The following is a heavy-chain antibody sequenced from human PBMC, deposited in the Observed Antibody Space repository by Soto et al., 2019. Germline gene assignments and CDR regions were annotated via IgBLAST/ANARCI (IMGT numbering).Heavy chain of an antibody. CDR1: GFTVSSNY. CDR2: IYSGGST. J-gene: IGHJ6*03. V-gene: IGHV3-66*01. Sequence: EVQLVESGGGLVQPGGSLRLSCAASGFTVSSNYMSWVRPAPGKGLEWVSVIYSGGSTYYADSVKGRFTISRDNSKNTLYLQMNSLRAEDTAVYYCAREGYSSSWVGYYYYMDVWGKGTTVTVSS. CDR3: AREGYSSSWVGYYYYMDV. D-gene: IGHD6-6*01.